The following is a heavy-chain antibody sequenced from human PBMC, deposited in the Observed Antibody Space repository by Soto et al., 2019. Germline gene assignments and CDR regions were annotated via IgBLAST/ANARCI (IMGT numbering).Heavy chain of an antibody. CDR1: GFTFSSYG. D-gene: IGHD3-22*01. CDR2: ISYDGSNK. Sequence: GGSLRLSCAASGFTFSSYGMHWVRQAPGKGLEWVAVISYDGSNKYYADSVKGRFTISRDNSKNTLYLQMNSLRAEDTAVYYCAKNVNYYDSSGYYYYFDYWGQGTLVTVSS. CDR3: AKNVNYYDSSGYYYYFDY. V-gene: IGHV3-30*18. J-gene: IGHJ4*02.